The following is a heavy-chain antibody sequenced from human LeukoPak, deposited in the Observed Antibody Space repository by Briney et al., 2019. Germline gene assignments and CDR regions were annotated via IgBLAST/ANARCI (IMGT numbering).Heavy chain of an antibody. CDR3: ARALLVGYNSGWDSAYYYYGMDV. V-gene: IGHV4-34*01. D-gene: IGHD6-19*01. J-gene: IGHJ6*02. CDR1: GGSFSGYY. Sequence: SETLSLTCAVYGGSFSGYYWTWIRQPPGKGLEWIGEINHSGSMKYNPSLKGRVVISVDTSKNQISLKLRSVAAADTAVYYCARALLVGYNSGWDSAYYYYGMDVWGQGTTVTVSS. CDR2: INHSGSM.